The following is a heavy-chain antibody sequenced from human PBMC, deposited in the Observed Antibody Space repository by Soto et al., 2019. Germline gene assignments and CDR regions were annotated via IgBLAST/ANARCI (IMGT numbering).Heavy chain of an antibody. CDR1: GFTFSSYA. Sequence: GGSLRLSCVASGFTFSSYAMSWVRHAPGKGLEWVSAISGSGGSTYYADSVKGRFTISRDNSKNTLYLQMSSLRAEDTAVYYCAKGNPSYYDSSGCPGPYYYGMDVWGQGTTVTVSS. D-gene: IGHD3-22*01. CDR3: AKGNPSYYDSSGCPGPYYYGMDV. J-gene: IGHJ6*02. CDR2: ISGSGGST. V-gene: IGHV3-23*01.